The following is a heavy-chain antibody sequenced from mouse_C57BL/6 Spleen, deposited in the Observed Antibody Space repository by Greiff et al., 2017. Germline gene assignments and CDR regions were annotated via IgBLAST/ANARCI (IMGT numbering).Heavy chain of an antibody. CDR2: IDPSDSET. D-gene: IGHD1-1*01. Sequence: QVQLQQPGAELVRPGSSVKLSCKASGYTFTSYWMHWVKQRPIQGLEWIGNIDPSDSETHYNQKFKDKATLTVDKSSSTAYMQLSSLTSEDSAVYYGARGRDTTVVEGPWFAYWGQGTLVTVSA. CDR1: GYTFTSYW. CDR3: ARGRDTTVVEGPWFAY. J-gene: IGHJ3*01. V-gene: IGHV1-52*01.